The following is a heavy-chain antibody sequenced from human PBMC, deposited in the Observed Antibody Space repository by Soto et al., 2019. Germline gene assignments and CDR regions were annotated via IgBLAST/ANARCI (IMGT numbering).Heavy chain of an antibody. CDR2: IIPIFGTA. CDR1: GGTFSSYA. J-gene: IGHJ6*02. CDR3: AIRIAAGYYYYYGMDV. Sequence: QVQLVQSGAEVKKPGSSVKVSCKASGGTFSSYAISWVRQAPGQGLEWMGGIIPIFGTANYAQKFQGRVTITADEYTSTAYMELSRLRSEDTAVYYCAIRIAAGYYYYYGMDVWGQGTTVTVSS. D-gene: IGHD6-13*01. V-gene: IGHV1-69*01.